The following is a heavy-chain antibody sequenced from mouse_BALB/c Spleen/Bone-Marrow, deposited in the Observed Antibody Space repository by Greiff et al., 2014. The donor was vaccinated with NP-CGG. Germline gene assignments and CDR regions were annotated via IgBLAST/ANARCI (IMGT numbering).Heavy chain of an antibody. J-gene: IGHJ1*01. V-gene: IGHV1-87*01. D-gene: IGHD1-1*01. CDR1: GYTFSSYW. CDR2: IYPGDGDT. Sequence: QGQLKQSGAELARPGASVKLSCKASGYTFSSYWMQWGKQRAGTGLEWVGAIYPGDGDTRYTQKFKGKATLTADKSSSTAYMQLSSLASEDSAVYYCARYYYGSSYEYFDVWGAGTTVTVSS. CDR3: ARYYYGSSYEYFDV.